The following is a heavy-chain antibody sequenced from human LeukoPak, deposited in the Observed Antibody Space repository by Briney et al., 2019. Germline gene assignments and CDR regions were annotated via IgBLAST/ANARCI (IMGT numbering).Heavy chain of an antibody. Sequence: PSETLSLTCTVSGGSISSGDYYWSWIRQPPGKGLEWIGYIYYSGSTYYNPSLKSRVTISVDTSKNQFSLKLSSVTAADTAVYYCARDSRRYSSGWGDYYFDYWGQGTLVTVSS. J-gene: IGHJ4*02. CDR2: IYYSGST. CDR1: GGSISSGDYY. V-gene: IGHV4-30-4*01. D-gene: IGHD6-19*01. CDR3: ARDSRRYSSGWGDYYFDY.